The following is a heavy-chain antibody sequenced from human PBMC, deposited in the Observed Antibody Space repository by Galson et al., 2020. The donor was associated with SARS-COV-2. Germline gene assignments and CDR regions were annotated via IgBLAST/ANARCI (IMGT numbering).Heavy chain of an antibody. D-gene: IGHD3-10*01. CDR3: AREGASGGRFTIVRGVSNDAFDI. CDR1: GGTFSSSA. J-gene: IGHJ3*02. Sequence: SVKVSCKASGGTFSSSAINWVRQAPGQGLEWMGGINPGFGTPIYAQRFQGRVTITADEATNTAYMELSSLRFEDTAMYYCAREGASGGRFTIVRGVSNDAFDIWGQGTMLTVSS. V-gene: IGHV1-69*13. CDR2: INPGFGTP.